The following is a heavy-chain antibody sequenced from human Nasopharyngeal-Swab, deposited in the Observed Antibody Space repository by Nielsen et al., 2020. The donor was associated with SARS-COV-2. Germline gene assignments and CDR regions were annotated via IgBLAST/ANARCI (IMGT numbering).Heavy chain of an antibody. D-gene: IGHD5-18*01. Sequence: GESLKISCAASGFTFRLSGLHFFLPSPFFFLSLVAVISYDGSNKYYADSVKGRFTISRDNSKNTLYLQMNSLRAEDTAVYYCAKDLMGSSYGPGVLDYWGQGTLVTVSS. CDR1: GFTFRLSG. V-gene: IGHV3-30*18. CDR3: AKDLMGSSYGPGVLDY. CDR2: ISYDGSNK. J-gene: IGHJ4*02.